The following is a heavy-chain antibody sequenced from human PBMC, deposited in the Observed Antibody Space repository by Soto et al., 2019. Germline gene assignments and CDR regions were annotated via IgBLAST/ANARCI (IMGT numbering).Heavy chain of an antibody. CDR1: LFTFSSYA. D-gene: IGHD3-9*01. Sequence: SLRLSCAASLFTFSSYAMSWVLHTPGKLLEWVSAISGSGGSTYYADSVKGRFTISRDNSKNTLYLQMNSLRAEDTAVYYCALQLHYDILTGYPHFEYWGQGTLVTVSS. CDR2: ISGSGGST. CDR3: ALQLHYDILTGYPHFEY. V-gene: IGHV3-23*01. J-gene: IGHJ4*02.